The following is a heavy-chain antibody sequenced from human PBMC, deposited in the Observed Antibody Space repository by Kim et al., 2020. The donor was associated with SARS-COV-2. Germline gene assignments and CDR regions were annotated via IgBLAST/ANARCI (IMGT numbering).Heavy chain of an antibody. Sequence: GGSLRLSCAASGFTFSSYAMSWVRQAPGKGLAWVSAISGSGGSTYYADSVKGRFTISRDNSKNTLYLQMNSLRAEDTAVYYCAKDLILSVTRQAFDIWGQGTMVTVSS. CDR1: GFTFSSYA. D-gene: IGHD4-17*01. J-gene: IGHJ3*02. CDR2: ISGSGGST. V-gene: IGHV3-23*01. CDR3: AKDLILSVTRQAFDI.